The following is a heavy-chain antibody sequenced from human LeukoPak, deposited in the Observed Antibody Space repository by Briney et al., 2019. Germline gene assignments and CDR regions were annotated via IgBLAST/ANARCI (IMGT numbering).Heavy chain of an antibody. CDR1: GGSISSYY. CDR3: ARDYGSGSYEVGFDP. CDR2: IFYSGTT. Sequence: SETLSLTCTVSGGSISSYYWSWIRQPPGKGLEWIGYIFYSGTTNYNPSLKSRVTISLDTSKNQFSLKLSSVTAADTAVYYCARDYGSGSYEVGFDPWGQGTLVTVSS. V-gene: IGHV4-59*12. D-gene: IGHD3-10*01. J-gene: IGHJ5*02.